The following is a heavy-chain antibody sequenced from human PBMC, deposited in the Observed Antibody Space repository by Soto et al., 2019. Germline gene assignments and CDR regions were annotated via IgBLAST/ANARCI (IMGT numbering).Heavy chain of an antibody. CDR1: GGSISSSSYY. CDR3: ARVQALYYDFWSGPQYYFDY. Sequence: SETLSLTCTVSGGSISSSSYYWSWIRQPPGKGLEWIGEINHSGSTNYNPSLKSRVTISVDTSKNQFSLKLSSVTAADTAVYYCARVQALYYDFWSGPQYYFDYWGQGTLVTVSS. D-gene: IGHD3-3*01. CDR2: INHSGST. J-gene: IGHJ4*02. V-gene: IGHV4-39*07.